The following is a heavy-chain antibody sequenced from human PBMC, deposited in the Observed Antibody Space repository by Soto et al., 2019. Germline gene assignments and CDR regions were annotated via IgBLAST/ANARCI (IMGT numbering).Heavy chain of an antibody. Sequence: GGSLRLSCAASGFIVSDNYMSWVRQAPGKGLEWVSVIYSGGAAYHADAVRGRFLISRDDSKDTLYLQMNSLRAEDTAVYYCEGGPLITHFDHWGQGTPVTVSS. CDR3: EGGPLITHFDH. CDR1: GFIVSDNY. V-gene: IGHV3-53*01. CDR2: IYSGGAA. J-gene: IGHJ4*02.